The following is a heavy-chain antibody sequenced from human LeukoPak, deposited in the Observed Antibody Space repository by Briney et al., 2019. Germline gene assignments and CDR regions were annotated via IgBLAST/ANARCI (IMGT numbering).Heavy chain of an antibody. CDR1: GGTFSSYA. J-gene: IGHJ4*02. V-gene: IGHV1-69*04. CDR3: ADAIVGAPAHY. Sequence: SVKVSCKTSGGTFSSYAISWVRQAPGQGLEWMGRIITLLDIPKYAQKFQGRVTITADMSTSTAYMELSSLRSEDTAVYYCADAIVGAPAHYWGQGTLVTVSS. CDR2: IITLLDIP. D-gene: IGHD1-26*01.